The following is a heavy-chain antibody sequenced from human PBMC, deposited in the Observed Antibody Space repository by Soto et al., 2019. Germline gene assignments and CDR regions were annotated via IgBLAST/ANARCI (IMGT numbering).Heavy chain of an antibody. D-gene: IGHD3-10*01. J-gene: IGHJ4*02. CDR2: IYHSGST. Sequence: SETLSLTCAVSGGSISSGGYSWSWIRHPPGKGLEWIGYIYHSGSTYYNPSLKSRVTISVDRSKNQFSLKLSSVTAADTAVYYCARGNYGSGSYYAHFDYWGQGTLVTVSS. CDR1: GGSISSGGYS. V-gene: IGHV4-30-2*01. CDR3: ARGNYGSGSYYAHFDY.